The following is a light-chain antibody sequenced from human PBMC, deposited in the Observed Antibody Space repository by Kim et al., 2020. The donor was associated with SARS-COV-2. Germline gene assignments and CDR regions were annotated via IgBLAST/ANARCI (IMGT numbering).Light chain of an antibody. V-gene: IGLV3-27*01. CDR2: KDS. CDR1: VLAKKY. CDR3: YSAADNKGV. Sequence: SVSPGRTARITCSGDVLAKKYARWFQQKPAQAPVLVIYKDSERPSGIPERFSGSSSGTTVTLTISGAQVEDEADYYCYSAADNKGVFGGGTQLTVL. J-gene: IGLJ3*02.